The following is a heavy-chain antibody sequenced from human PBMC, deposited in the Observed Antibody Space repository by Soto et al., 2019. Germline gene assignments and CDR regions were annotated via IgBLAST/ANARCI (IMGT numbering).Heavy chain of an antibody. D-gene: IGHD5-18*01. Sequence: GASVKVSCKASGGSFTYTLSWVRQAPGQGLEWMGGIIPIFCTTNYAQTFQGRITMTADESTKTAYMELSTLRSEDTAVYYCARLHSHGTYGMDVWGPGTTVTVSS. V-gene: IGHV1-69*13. CDR1: GGSFTYT. CDR2: IIPIFCTT. J-gene: IGHJ6*02. CDR3: ARLHSHGTYGMDV.